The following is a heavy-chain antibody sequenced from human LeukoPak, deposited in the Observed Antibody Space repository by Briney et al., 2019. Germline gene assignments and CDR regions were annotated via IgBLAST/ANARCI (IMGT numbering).Heavy chain of an antibody. J-gene: IGHJ6*03. V-gene: IGHV1-8*01. CDR2: MNPNSGNT. Sequence: ASVKVSCKASGHTFTSYDINWVRQATGQGLEWMGWMNPNSGNTGYAQKFQGRVTMTRNTSISTAYMELSSLRSEDTAVYYCARGPLYYYYMDVWGKGTTVTVSS. CDR3: ARGPLYYYYMDV. CDR1: GHTFTSYD.